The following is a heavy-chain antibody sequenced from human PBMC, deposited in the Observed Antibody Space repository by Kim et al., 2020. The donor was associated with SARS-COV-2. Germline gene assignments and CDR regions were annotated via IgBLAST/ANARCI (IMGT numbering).Heavy chain of an antibody. CDR1: GFTFRSYE. D-gene: IGHD3-9*01. V-gene: IGHV3-48*03. J-gene: IGHJ3*02. CDR2: ISSSGSTI. CDR3: ARDCGLRYFDSDAFDI. Sequence: GGSLRLSCAASGFTFRSYEMNWVRQAPGKGLEWVSYISSSGSTIYYADSVKGRFTISRDNAKNSLYLQMNSLRAEDTAVYYCARDCGLRYFDSDAFDIWGQGTMVTVSS.